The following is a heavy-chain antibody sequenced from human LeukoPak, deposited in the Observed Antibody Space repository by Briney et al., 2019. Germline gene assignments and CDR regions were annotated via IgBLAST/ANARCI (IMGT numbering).Heavy chain of an antibody. Sequence: ASVKVSCKSSGYIFTGYYMHWLRQAPGQGLEWMGRINPNSGDTNYAQRFQGRVTMTRDTSISTAYMELSRLRYDDTAVFYCATFKGVDWFLWGQGTLVTVSS. J-gene: IGHJ4*02. V-gene: IGHV1-2*06. D-gene: IGHD3-9*01. CDR1: GYIFTGYY. CDR2: INPNSGDT. CDR3: ATFKGVDWFL.